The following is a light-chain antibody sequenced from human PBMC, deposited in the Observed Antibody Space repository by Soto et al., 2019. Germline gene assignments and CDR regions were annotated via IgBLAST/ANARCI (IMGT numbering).Light chain of an antibody. CDR1: SSDVGGYSY. V-gene: IGLV2-14*01. J-gene: IGLJ3*02. CDR3: SSYTSSTPVVV. Sequence: QSALTQPASVSGSPGQSITISCTGTSSDVGGYSYVSWYQQYPGKAPKLMIYEVSNRPSGVSNRFSGSKYGNTASLTISGLQAEDEGDYYCSSYTSSTPVVVLGGGTKVTVL. CDR2: EVS.